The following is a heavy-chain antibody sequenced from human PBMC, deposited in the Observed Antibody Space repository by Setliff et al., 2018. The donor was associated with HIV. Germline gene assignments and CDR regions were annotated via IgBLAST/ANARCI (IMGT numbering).Heavy chain of an antibody. CDR2: MFYTGSA. D-gene: IGHD3-22*01. CDR1: GDSISSSSYY. CDR3: ASLFHDTSAPWLNYFDH. J-gene: IGHJ4*02. Sequence: SATLSLTCTVSGDSISSSSYYWGWVRQPPGKGLEWIGTMFYTGSAYYTPSLKSRVTISVDTSKNQFSLRLSSVTAADTAIYYCASLFHDTSAPWLNYFDHWGQGTLVTVSS. V-gene: IGHV4-39*01.